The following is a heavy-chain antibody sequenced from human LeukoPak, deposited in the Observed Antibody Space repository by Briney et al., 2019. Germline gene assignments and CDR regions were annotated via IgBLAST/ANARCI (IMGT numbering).Heavy chain of an antibody. D-gene: IGHD3-10*01. CDR1: GFTFSSYR. Sequence: PGGSLRLACAASGFTFSSYRMNWVREAPGKGLEWVSSISSSGTYIYYADSMKDRFTISRDNAKNSLDLQMSSLRAEDTAVYYCARDYASDYWGQGTLVTVSS. CDR2: ISSSGTYI. CDR3: ARDYASDY. J-gene: IGHJ4*02. V-gene: IGHV3-21*01.